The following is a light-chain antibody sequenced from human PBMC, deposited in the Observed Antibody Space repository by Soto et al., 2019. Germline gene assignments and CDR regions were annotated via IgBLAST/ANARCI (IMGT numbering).Light chain of an antibody. CDR3: QQYGISPWT. CDR1: QSVSIN. Sequence: EIVMTQSPATLSVSPGERATLSCRASQSVSINLAWYQQKPGQAPRLLIYGASTRATGIPDRFSGTGSETDFTLTISRLEPEDCAVYYCQQYGISPWTFGQGTKVDIK. J-gene: IGKJ1*01. CDR2: GAS. V-gene: IGKV3-20*01.